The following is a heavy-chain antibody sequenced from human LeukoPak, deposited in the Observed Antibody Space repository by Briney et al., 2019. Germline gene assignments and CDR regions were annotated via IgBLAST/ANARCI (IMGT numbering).Heavy chain of an antibody. CDR1: GFTFSSYG. CDR2: IRYDGSNK. D-gene: IGHD6-19*01. V-gene: IGHV3-30*02. CDR3: AKDRQQWLGDFDY. Sequence: PGGSLRLSCAASGFTFSSYGMHWVRQAPGKGLEWVAFIRYDGSNKYYADSVKVRFTISRDDSKNTLYLQMNSLRAEDTAVYYCAKDRQQWLGDFDYWGQGTLVTVSS. J-gene: IGHJ4*02.